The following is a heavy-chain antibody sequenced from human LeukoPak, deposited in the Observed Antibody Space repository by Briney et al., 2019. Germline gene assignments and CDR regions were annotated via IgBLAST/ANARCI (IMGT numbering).Heavy chain of an antibody. J-gene: IGHJ6*02. D-gene: IGHD3-10*01. Sequence: GGSLRLSCAASGFTFSSYAMSWVRQAPGKGLEWVSAISGSGGSTYYADSVKGRFTISRDNSKNTLYLQMNSLRAEDTAVYYCAKYGSGSLSYYGMDVWGQGTTVTVSS. CDR1: GFTFSSYA. CDR3: AKYGSGSLSYYGMDV. CDR2: ISGSGGST. V-gene: IGHV3-23*01.